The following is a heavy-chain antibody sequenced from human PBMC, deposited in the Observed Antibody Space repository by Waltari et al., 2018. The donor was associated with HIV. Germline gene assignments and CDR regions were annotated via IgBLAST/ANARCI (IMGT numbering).Heavy chain of an antibody. CDR1: GFSFSSSA. CDR3: AKASSASCYASLHY. Sequence: EVQLLDSGGGLVQPGGSLRLSCAASGFSFSSSAMSWVRQAPGKGVDWVSVISGSGDSTFYADSVKGRFTISRDDSKNTLYLQMNSLSAEDTAVYYCAKASSASCYASLHYWGQGTMVTVSS. J-gene: IGHJ4*02. CDR2: ISGSGDST. D-gene: IGHD2-2*01. V-gene: IGHV3-23*01.